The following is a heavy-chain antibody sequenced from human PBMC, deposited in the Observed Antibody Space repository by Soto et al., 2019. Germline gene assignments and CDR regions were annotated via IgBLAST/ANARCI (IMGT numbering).Heavy chain of an antibody. D-gene: IGHD4-4*01. CDR3: ARDPITITIQSDYYYYGMDV. V-gene: IGHV1-69*01. CDR2: IIPIFGTA. Sequence: QVQLVQSGAEVKKPGSSVKVSCKTSGGTFSNYAISWGRQAPGQGLEWMGGIIPIFGTANYAQKFQGRVTITADESTSTAYMELSSLRSEDTAVYYCARDPITITIQSDYYYYGMDVWGQGTTVTVSS. J-gene: IGHJ6*02. CDR1: GGTFSNYA.